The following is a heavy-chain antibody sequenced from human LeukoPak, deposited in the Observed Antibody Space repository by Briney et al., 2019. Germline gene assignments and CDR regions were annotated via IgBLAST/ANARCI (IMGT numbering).Heavy chain of an antibody. J-gene: IGHJ4*02. CDR2: INHSGST. V-gene: IGHV4-34*01. CDR1: GGSFSDYY. Sequence: SETLSLTCDIYGGSFSDYYWTWIRQPPGKGPEWIGEINHSGSTNYNPSLKSRVTISVDTSKNQFSLKLSSVTAADTAVYYCATSSSWYGSWGQGTLVTVSS. CDR3: ATSSSWYGS. D-gene: IGHD6-13*01.